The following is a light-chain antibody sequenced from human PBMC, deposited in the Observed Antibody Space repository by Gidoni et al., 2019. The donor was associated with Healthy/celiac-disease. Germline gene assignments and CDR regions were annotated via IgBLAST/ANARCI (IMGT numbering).Light chain of an antibody. J-gene: IGKJ1*01. CDR3: MQALQTPGWT. Sequence: DIVMTQSPLSLPVTPGEPASISCRSSQSLLHSKGYNYLDWYLQKPGQSPQLLIYLGSNRASGVPDRFSGSGSGTDFTLKISRVEAEDVGVYYCMQALQTPGWTFXXXTKVEIK. CDR1: QSLLHSKGYNY. CDR2: LGS. V-gene: IGKV2-28*01.